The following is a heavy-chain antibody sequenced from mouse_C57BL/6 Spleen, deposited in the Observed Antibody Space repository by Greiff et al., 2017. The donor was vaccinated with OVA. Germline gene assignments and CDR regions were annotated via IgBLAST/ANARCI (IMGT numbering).Heavy chain of an antibody. D-gene: IGHD1-1*01. Sequence: QVQLKQSGAELARPGASVKLSCKASGYTFTSYGISWVKQRTGQGLEWIGEIYPRSGNTYYNEKFKGKATLTADKSSSTAYMELRSLTSEDSAVYFCARSSYGTKGYFDVWGTGTTVTVSS. V-gene: IGHV1-81*01. CDR3: ARSSYGTKGYFDV. CDR2: IYPRSGNT. CDR1: GYTFTSYG. J-gene: IGHJ1*03.